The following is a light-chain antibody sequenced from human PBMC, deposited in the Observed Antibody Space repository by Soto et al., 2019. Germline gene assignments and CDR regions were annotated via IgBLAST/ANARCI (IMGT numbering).Light chain of an antibody. CDR2: TTS. Sequence: DIQMTQSPSSLSASVGDTVTITCRASQGIRNDLGWYQQKPGKAPKLLIYTTSNLQSWVPSRFSGSGSGTEFTLTISNLQPEDFATYYCQQSYSFFLTFGGGTKVDI. V-gene: IGKV1-39*01. J-gene: IGKJ4*01. CDR1: QGIRND. CDR3: QQSYSFFLT.